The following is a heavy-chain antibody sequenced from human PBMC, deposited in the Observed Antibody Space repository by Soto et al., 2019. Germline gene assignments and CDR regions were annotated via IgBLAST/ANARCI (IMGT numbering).Heavy chain of an antibody. Sequence: GGSLRLSCAASGFTFSNAWMSWVRQAPGKGLEWVGRIKSKTDGGTTDYAAPVKGRFTISRDDSKNTLYLQMNSLKTEDTAVYYCTTLGYYYGSGYYYMDVWGKGTTVTVSS. D-gene: IGHD3-10*01. CDR3: TTLGYYYGSGYYYMDV. CDR2: IKSKTDGGTT. J-gene: IGHJ6*03. CDR1: GFTFSNAW. V-gene: IGHV3-15*01.